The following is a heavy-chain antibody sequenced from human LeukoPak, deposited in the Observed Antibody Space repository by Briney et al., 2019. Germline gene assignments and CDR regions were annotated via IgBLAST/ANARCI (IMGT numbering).Heavy chain of an antibody. CDR1: GDSISGYF. CDR3: ARITDRTIFGEIMHGFDI. CDR2: VHYSGAT. V-gene: IGHV4-59*08. Sequence: PSEALSLTCTVSGDSISGYFWSWIRQTPGKGLEWIGYVHYSGATNYNPSLKSRVTMSVDTSKDQFSLKLSSVTAADTAVYYCARITDRTIFGEIMHGFDIWGQGTPVTVSS. J-gene: IGHJ3*02. D-gene: IGHD3-3*01.